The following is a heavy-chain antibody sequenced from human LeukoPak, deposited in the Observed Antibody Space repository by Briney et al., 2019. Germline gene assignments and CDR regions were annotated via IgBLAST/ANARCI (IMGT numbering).Heavy chain of an antibody. CDR1: GYTFTGYY. D-gene: IGHD4-23*01. V-gene: IGHV1-2*02. CDR3: ARVDYGGTNWFDP. CDR2: INPNSGGT. J-gene: IGHJ5*02. Sequence: ASVKVSCKASGYTFTGYYMHWVRQAPGQGLEWMGWINPNSGGTNNAQKFQGRVTMTRDTSISTAYMELSRLRSDDTAVYYCARVDYGGTNWFDPWGQATLATVSS.